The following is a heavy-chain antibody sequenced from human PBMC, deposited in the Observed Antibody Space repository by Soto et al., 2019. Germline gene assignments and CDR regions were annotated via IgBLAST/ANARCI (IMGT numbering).Heavy chain of an antibody. CDR3: ARDAFYNYFDS. J-gene: IGHJ4*02. D-gene: IGHD4-4*01. Sequence: QVQLVESGGGVVQPGTSLRLSCATSGFTFSMNAMHWVRQAPGKGLEWVAVIWYDGIKQFYGDSVKGRFTISRDVSKNTVYLHMNSLRADDTAVYYCARDAFYNYFDSWGQGALVIVSS. V-gene: IGHV3-33*08. CDR2: IWYDGIKQ. CDR1: GFTFSMNA.